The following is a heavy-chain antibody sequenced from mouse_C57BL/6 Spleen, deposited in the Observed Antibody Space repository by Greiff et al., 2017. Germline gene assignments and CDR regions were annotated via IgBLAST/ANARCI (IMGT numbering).Heavy chain of an antibody. Sequence: EVQLQQSGTVLARPGASVKMSCKTSGYTFTSYWMHWVKQRPGQGLEWIGAIYPGNSDTSYNQKFKGKAKLTAVTSASTAYMELSSLTNEDSAVYYCTRVGDYYGSSYSAWFAYWGQGTLVTVSA. V-gene: IGHV1-5*01. CDR3: TRVGDYYGSSYSAWFAY. J-gene: IGHJ3*01. CDR1: GYTFTSYW. CDR2: IYPGNSDT. D-gene: IGHD1-1*01.